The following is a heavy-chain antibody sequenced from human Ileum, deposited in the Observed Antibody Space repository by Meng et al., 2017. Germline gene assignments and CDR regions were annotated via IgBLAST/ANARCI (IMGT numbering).Heavy chain of an antibody. Sequence: GESLKISCAASGFTFSNYWMSWFRQAPGRGLEWVSNINKHGTAIDSVESVKGRFTISRDKAKNSVFLQMDSLRVEDTAVYYCAREDDVNTNDYWGQGTLVTVSS. CDR3: AREDDVNTNDY. CDR1: GFTFSNYW. J-gene: IGHJ4*02. D-gene: IGHD2-8*01. CDR2: INKHGTAI. V-gene: IGHV3-7*01.